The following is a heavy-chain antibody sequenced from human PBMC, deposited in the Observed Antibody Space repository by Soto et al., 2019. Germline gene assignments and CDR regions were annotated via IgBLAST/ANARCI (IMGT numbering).Heavy chain of an antibody. J-gene: IGHJ3*02. CDR2: ISAYNGNT. CDR3: AVKFWNNRRNDAFDI. Sequence: QVQLVQSGAEVKKPGASVKVSCKASGYTFTSYGISWVRQAPGQGLEWMGWISAYNGNTNYAQKRQGRVTMTTDTSTSTAYMELRSLRSDDTAVYYCAVKFWNNRRNDAFDIWGQGTMVTVSS. D-gene: IGHD3-3*01. V-gene: IGHV1-18*01. CDR1: GYTFTSYG.